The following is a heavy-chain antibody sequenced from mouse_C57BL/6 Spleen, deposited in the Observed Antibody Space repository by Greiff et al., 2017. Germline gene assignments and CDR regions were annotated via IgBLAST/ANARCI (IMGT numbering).Heavy chain of an antibody. CDR3: ARGGNYYGSSYVDWYFDV. CDR1: GYTFTSYW. V-gene: IGHV1-72*01. CDR2: IDPNSGGT. D-gene: IGHD1-1*01. Sequence: QVQLKQPGAELVKPGASVKLSCKASGYTFTSYWMHWVKQRPGRGLEWIGRIDPNSGGTKYNEKFKSKATLTVDKPSSTAYMQLSSLTSEDSAVYYCARGGNYYGSSYVDWYFDVWGTGTTVTVSS. J-gene: IGHJ1*03.